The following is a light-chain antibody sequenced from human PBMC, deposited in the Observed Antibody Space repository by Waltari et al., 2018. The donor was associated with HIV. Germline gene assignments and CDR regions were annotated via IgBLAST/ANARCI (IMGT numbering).Light chain of an antibody. V-gene: IGLV2-14*03. J-gene: IGLJ3*02. CDR3: SSYTSSSTNWV. CDR1: SSSVGGYNY. Sequence: QSALTQPASVSGSPGQSITISCTGTSSSVGGYNYVSWYQQHPGKAPKLMIYDVSNRPSGVSNRFSGFKSGNTASLTISGLQAEDEADYYCSSYTSSSTNWVFGGGTKLTVL. CDR2: DVS.